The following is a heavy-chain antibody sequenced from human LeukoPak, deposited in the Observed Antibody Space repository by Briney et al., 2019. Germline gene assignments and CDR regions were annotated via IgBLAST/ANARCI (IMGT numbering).Heavy chain of an antibody. CDR3: ARGIAGYCSSTSCPTG. CDR1: GFTFSSCS. V-gene: IGHV3-21*01. Sequence: GGSLRLSCAASGFTFSSCSMNWVRQAPGKGLEWVSSINSSSSYIYYADSVKGRFTISRDNAKNSLYLQMNSLRAEDTAVYYCARGIAGYCSSTSCPTGWGQGTLVTVSS. J-gene: IGHJ4*02. D-gene: IGHD2-2*01. CDR2: INSSSSYI.